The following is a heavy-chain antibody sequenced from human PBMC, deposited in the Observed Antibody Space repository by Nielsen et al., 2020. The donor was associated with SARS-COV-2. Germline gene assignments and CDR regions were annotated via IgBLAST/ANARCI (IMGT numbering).Heavy chain of an antibody. D-gene: IGHD2-2*02. CDR2: INPSGDRR. J-gene: IGHJ3*02. Sequence: ASVKVSCKASGYTFTTYGFSWVRQAPGQGLEWMGIINPSGDRRSYAQRFQGRVTLTKDTSTNTVYMDLSSLRSEDTAVYFCARAYCSNATCYRHAFDIWGQGTMVTVSS. CDR1: GYTFTTYG. CDR3: ARAYCSNATCYRHAFDI. V-gene: IGHV1-46*01.